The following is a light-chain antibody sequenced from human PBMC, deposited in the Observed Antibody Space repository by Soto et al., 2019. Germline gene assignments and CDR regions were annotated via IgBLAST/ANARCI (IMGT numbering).Light chain of an antibody. Sequence: EIVLTQSPGTLSLSPGERATLSCRASQSVSSSYLAWYQQKPGQAPRLLIYGASSRATGIPDRFSGSGSGTDFTLTISRLEPEDFAVYYFQQYRSSPLTFGGGTKVEIK. CDR1: QSVSSSY. CDR3: QQYRSSPLT. V-gene: IGKV3-20*01. J-gene: IGKJ4*01. CDR2: GAS.